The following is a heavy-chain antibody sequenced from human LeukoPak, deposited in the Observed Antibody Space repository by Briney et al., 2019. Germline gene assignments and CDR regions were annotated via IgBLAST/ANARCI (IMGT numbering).Heavy chain of an antibody. CDR3: ARDVKKYSSGWYGYEPYYFDY. J-gene: IGHJ4*02. V-gene: IGHV3-20*04. CDR1: GFTFDDYG. CDR2: INWNGGST. Sequence: GGSLRLSCAASGFTFDDYGMSWVRQAPGKGLEWVSGINWNGGSTGYADSVKGRFTISRDNAKNSPYLQMNSLRAEDTALYYCARDVKKYSSGWYGYEPYYFDYWGQGTLVTVSS. D-gene: IGHD6-19*01.